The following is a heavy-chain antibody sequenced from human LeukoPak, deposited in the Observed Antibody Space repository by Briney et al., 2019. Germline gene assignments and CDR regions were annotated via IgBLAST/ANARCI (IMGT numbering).Heavy chain of an antibody. D-gene: IGHD4-17*01. V-gene: IGHV4-59*01. J-gene: IGHJ5*02. Sequence: SETLSLTCTVSGGSISSYYWSWIRQPPGKGLEWIGYIYYSGSTNYNPSLKSRVTISVDTSKNQFSLKLSSVTAADTAVYYCARGQHDYGAPNWFDPWGQGTLVTVSS. CDR2: IYYSGST. CDR1: GGSISSYY. CDR3: ARGQHDYGAPNWFDP.